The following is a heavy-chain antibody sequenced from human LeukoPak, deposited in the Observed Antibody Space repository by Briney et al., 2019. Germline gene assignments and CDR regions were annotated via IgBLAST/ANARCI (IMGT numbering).Heavy chain of an antibody. V-gene: IGHV3-66*01. Sequence: GESLRLSCAASGFTVSSNYMNWVPQAPGKGLEWVSVIYSGGSTYYADSVKGRFTISRDNSKNTLYLQMNSLRAEDTAVYYCARYYDSSGPTPGAFDVWGQGTMVTVSS. CDR3: ARYYDSSGPTPGAFDV. D-gene: IGHD3-22*01. CDR1: GFTVSSNY. J-gene: IGHJ3*01. CDR2: IYSGGST.